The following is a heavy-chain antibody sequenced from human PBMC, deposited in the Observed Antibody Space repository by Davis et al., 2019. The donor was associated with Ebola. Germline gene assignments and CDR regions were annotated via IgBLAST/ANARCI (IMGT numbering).Heavy chain of an antibody. D-gene: IGHD2-2*01. Sequence: AASVKVSCKASGYTFTSYDINWVRQATGQGLEWMGWMNPNSGNTGYAQKFQGRVTMTRNTSISTVYMELSSLRPEDTAVYYCARVGVVLPAAIWALQGFYGMDVWGKGTTVTVSS. J-gene: IGHJ6*04. CDR3: ARVGVVLPAAIWALQGFYGMDV. V-gene: IGHV1-8*01. CDR2: MNPNSGNT. CDR1: GYTFTSYD.